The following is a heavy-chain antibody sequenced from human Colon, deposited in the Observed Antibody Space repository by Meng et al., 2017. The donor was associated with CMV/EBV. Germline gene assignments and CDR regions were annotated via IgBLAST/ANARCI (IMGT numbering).Heavy chain of an antibody. CDR1: GGSISSSTYY. V-gene: IGHV4-39*07. CDR3: ATDYGDYYFDR. CDR2: IYYSGYT. D-gene: IGHD4-17*01. Sequence: QLQESGPGRVKPSEPLSLTCTVSGGSISSSTYYWGWIRQTPGKGLEWIGNIYYSGYTYYNPSLKSRLTISVDTSKNQFSLKLTSVTAADTAVYYCATDYGDYYFDRWGQGTLVTVSS. J-gene: IGHJ4*02.